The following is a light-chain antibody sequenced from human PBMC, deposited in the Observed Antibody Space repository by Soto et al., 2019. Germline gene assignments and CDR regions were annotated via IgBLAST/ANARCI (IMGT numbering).Light chain of an antibody. Sequence: VIRQSPSTGGVSPGERATLSCRASQSVSSNLAWYQQKPGQAPRLLIYGASTRATGIPARFSGSGSGTEFTLTISSLQSEDFAVYYCQQYNNWPLWTFAQGTKVDI. J-gene: IGKJ1*01. V-gene: IGKV3-15*01. CDR3: QQYNNWPLWT. CDR1: QSVSSN. CDR2: GAS.